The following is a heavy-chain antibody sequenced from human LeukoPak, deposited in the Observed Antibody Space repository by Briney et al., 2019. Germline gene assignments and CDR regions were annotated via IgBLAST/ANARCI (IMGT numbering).Heavy chain of an antibody. D-gene: IGHD5-24*01. J-gene: IGHJ3*02. V-gene: IGHV1-2*02. CDR3: ARDLAFGEMVTNRGAFDI. CDR2: INPYSGGT. Sequence: GASVKVSCKAPGYTFTGYYIHRVRQAPGQGLEWMGWINPYSGGTNYAQKFQDRVTMTRDTSISTLYMELTRLRSDDTAVYYCARDLAFGEMVTNRGAFDIWGQGTMVTVSS. CDR1: GYTFTGYY.